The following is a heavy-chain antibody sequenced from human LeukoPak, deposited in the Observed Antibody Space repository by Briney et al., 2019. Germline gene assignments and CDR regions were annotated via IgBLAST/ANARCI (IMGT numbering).Heavy chain of an antibody. V-gene: IGHV1-18*01. CDR3: ARGFGAVAGTELDY. CDR2: ISAYNGNT. CDR1: GYTFTSYG. D-gene: IGHD6-19*01. J-gene: IGHJ4*02. Sequence: ASVKVSCKASGYTFTSYGISWVRQAPGQGLEWMGWISAYNGNTNYAQKLQGRVTMTTDTSTSTDYMELRSLRTDDTAVYCGARGFGAVAGTELDYSGQGDLVTVSS.